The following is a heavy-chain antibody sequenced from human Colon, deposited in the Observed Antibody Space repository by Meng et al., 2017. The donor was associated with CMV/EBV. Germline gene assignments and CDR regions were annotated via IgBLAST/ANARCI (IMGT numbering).Heavy chain of an antibody. CDR2: IKEDGTEN. V-gene: IGHV3-7*01. J-gene: IGHJ6*02. CDR1: GFSFGIYW. CDR3: ARDQPGGYCSGFCYYGMDV. D-gene: IGHD2-15*01. Sequence: GGSLRLSCAASGFSFGIYWMSWVRQAPGKGLEWVANIKEDGTENNYADSMKGRFTISRDNAKNSLYLEMNSLRAEDTAVYYCARDQPGGYCSGFCYYGMDVWGQGTTVTVSS.